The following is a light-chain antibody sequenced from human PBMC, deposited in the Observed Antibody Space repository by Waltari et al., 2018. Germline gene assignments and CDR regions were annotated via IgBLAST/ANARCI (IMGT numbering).Light chain of an antibody. CDR1: SSDVGGYNY. V-gene: IGLV2-14*01. CDR3: SSYTSSSTLV. J-gene: IGLJ2*01. CDR2: EVR. Sequence: QSALTQPASVSGSPGQSLTISCTGTSSDVGGYNYVSWYQQHPGKAPKLRIYEVRNRPSGVSNRFSGSKSGNTASLTISGLQAEDEADYYCSSYTSSSTLVFGGGTKLTVL.